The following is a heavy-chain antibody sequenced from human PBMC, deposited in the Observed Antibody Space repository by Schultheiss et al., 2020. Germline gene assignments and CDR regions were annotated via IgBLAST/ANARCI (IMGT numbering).Heavy chain of an antibody. Sequence: SETLSLTCTVSGGSISSGSYYWSWIRQPAGKGLEYIGRIYSSGSTNYNPSLKSRVTMSVDTSKNQFSLKLNSVTAADTAVYYCARVGEQWLAPADYWGQGTLVTVSS. CDR1: GGSISSGSYY. J-gene: IGHJ4*02. CDR3: ARVGEQWLAPADY. D-gene: IGHD6-19*01. CDR2: IYSSGST. V-gene: IGHV4-61*02.